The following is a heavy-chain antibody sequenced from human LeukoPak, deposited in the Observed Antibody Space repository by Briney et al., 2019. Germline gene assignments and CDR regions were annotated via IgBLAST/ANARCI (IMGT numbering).Heavy chain of an antibody. Sequence: SETLSLTCSVSGGSIRSSDDYWGFVRQTPGKGLEWMGSIYYTGSSHYNPSLKSRATISVDTSKNQFSLKLSSVTAADTAVYYCARDRSCSSTSCYVNWFDPWGQGTLVTVSS. CDR3: ARDRSCSSTSCYVNWFDP. J-gene: IGHJ5*02. D-gene: IGHD2-2*01. CDR2: IYYTGSS. V-gene: IGHV4-39*07. CDR1: GGSIRSSDDY.